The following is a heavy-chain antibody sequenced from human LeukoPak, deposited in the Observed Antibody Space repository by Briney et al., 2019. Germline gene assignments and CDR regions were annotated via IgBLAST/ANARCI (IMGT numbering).Heavy chain of an antibody. CDR3: ARGLGFCSGGSCEFDY. CDR2: IYYSGST. V-gene: IGHV4-59*01. D-gene: IGHD2-15*01. J-gene: IGHJ4*02. Sequence: SETLSLTCTVSGGSISSYYWSWIRQPPGKGLEGIGYIYYSGSTNYNPSLKSRVTISVDTSKNQFSLKLSSVTAADTAVYYCARGLGFCSGGSCEFDYWGQGTLVTVSS. CDR1: GGSISSYY.